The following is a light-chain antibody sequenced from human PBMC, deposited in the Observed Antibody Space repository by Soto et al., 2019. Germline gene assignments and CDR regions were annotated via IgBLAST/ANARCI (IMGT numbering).Light chain of an antibody. CDR3: QHYNNWLALT. Sequence: EIVMTQSPATLSVSPGERATLSCRASQSVSSNLAWYQQKPGQAPRLLIYDASTRATGIPARFSGGGSGTDFTLTISSLQSEDFAVYYCQHYNNWLALTFGGGTKVDIK. J-gene: IGKJ4*01. CDR1: QSVSSN. CDR2: DAS. V-gene: IGKV3-15*01.